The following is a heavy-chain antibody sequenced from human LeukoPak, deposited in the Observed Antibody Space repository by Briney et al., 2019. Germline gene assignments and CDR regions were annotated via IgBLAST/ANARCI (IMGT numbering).Heavy chain of an antibody. CDR3: ASLGYSSGWLDS. J-gene: IGHJ5*01. CDR1: GSSFNDNY. CDR2: VYHNGHS. D-gene: IGHD2-15*01. Sequence: SETLSLTCNVSGSSFNDNYWNWIRHLPGKGLEWIGYVYHNGHSDYNPSLKSRVTISVDTSTNQFSLKMISVTAADTAVYYCASLGYSSGWLDSWGHGSLVIVSS. V-gene: IGHV4-59*01.